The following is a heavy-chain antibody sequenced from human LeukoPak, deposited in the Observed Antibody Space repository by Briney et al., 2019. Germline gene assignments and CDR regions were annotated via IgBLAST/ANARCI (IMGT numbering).Heavy chain of an antibody. Sequence: GGSLRLSCAASRFTFSNYWMSWVRQAPGKGLEWVANINQDGSEKYFVDSVRGRFRISRDNAKNSLYLQMNSLRAEDTAVYYCARSHESFASGSGDYWGQGTLVTVSS. V-gene: IGHV3-7*05. CDR1: RFTFSNYW. J-gene: IGHJ4*02. CDR2: INQDGSEK. D-gene: IGHD3-10*01. CDR3: ARSHESFASGSGDY.